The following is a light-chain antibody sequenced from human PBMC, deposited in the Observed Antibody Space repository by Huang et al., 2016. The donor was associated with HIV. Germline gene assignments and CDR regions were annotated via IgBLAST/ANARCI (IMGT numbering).Light chain of an antibody. CDR3: QQYDDVPLT. CDR2: EAS. Sequence: DIQMTQSPSSLSASVGDRVTITCQASQDISNSLNWYQQKPGKAPNLLIYEASNLNTGVPSRFRGSGSGTDFTFTITSLQPEDLATYYCQQYDDVPLTFGPGTKVNIK. CDR1: QDISNS. V-gene: IGKV1-33*01. J-gene: IGKJ3*01.